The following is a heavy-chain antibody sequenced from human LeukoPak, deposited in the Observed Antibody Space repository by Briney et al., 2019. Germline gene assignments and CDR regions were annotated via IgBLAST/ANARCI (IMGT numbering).Heavy chain of an antibody. V-gene: IGHV3-23*01. D-gene: IGHD2-15*01. Sequence: GGSLRLSCAASGFTFSSYAMSWVRQAPGKGLEWVSAISGSGGSTYYADSVKGRFTISRDNSKNTLYLQMNSLRAEDTAVYFCARAHCSGGTCPRGYWGQGTLVTVSS. J-gene: IGHJ4*02. CDR2: ISGSGGST. CDR3: ARAHCSGGTCPRGY. CDR1: GFTFSSYA.